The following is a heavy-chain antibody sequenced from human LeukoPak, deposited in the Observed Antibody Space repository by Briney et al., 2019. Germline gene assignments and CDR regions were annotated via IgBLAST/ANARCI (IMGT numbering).Heavy chain of an antibody. CDR2: ISYDGSNK. J-gene: IGHJ6*02. CDR3: AQAPSTRIAAADFYYYYYGMDV. Sequence: PGGSLRLSCAASGFTFSSYGMHWVRQAPGKGLEWVAVISYDGSNKYYADSVKGRFTISRDNSKNTLYLQMNSLRAEDTAVYYCAQAPSTRIAAADFYYYYYGMDVWGQGTTVTVSS. V-gene: IGHV3-30*18. D-gene: IGHD6-13*01. CDR1: GFTFSSYG.